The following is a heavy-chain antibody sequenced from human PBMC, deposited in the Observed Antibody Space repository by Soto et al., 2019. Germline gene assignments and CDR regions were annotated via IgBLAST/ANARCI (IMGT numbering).Heavy chain of an antibody. CDR2: INANNGNT. J-gene: IGHJ4*02. Sequence: ASVKGSCKASGYTFTGYYMNWVRQAPGQGLEWMGWINANNGNTNYAQNLQGRVTMTTDTSTSTAYMELRSLRSDDTAVYYCARVDVLRFLEWLIWGQGTLVTVSS. CDR3: ARVDVLRFLEWLI. D-gene: IGHD3-3*01. V-gene: IGHV1-18*04. CDR1: GYTFTGYY.